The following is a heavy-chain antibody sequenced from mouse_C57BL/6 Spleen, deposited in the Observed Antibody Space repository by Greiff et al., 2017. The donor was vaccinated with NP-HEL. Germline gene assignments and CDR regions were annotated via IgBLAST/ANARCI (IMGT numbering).Heavy chain of an antibody. CDR3: ARQGITRTGFAY. Sequence: EVKLVESGGGLVQPGGSLKLSCAASGFTFSDYYMYWVRQTPEKRLEWVAYISNGGGSTYYPDTVKGRFTISRDNAKNTLYLQMSRLKSEDTAMYYCARQGITRTGFAYWGQGTLVTVSA. J-gene: IGHJ3*01. CDR1: GFTFSDYY. CDR2: ISNGGGST. D-gene: IGHD2-4*01. V-gene: IGHV5-12*01.